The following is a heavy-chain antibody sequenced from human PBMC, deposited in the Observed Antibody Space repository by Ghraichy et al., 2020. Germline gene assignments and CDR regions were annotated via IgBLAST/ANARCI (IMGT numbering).Heavy chain of an antibody. CDR1: GYSISSGYY. Sequence: SETLSLTCTVSGYSISSGYYWGWIRQPPGKGLEWIGSIYHSGSTYYNPSLKSLVTISVDTSKHQFSLKLSSVTAADTAVYYCARVEPSGYYFDYWGQGTLVTVSS. CDR2: IYHSGST. D-gene: IGHD3-3*01. CDR3: ARVEPSGYYFDY. V-gene: IGHV4-38-2*02. J-gene: IGHJ4*02.